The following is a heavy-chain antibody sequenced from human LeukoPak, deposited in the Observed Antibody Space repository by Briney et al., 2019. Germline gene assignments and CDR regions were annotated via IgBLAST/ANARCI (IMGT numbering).Heavy chain of an antibody. CDR2: IYPGDSDT. V-gene: IGHV5-51*01. J-gene: IGHJ2*01. Sequence: GESLKIFGKGSGYIFNIYWIAWVRQMPGKGLEWMGIIYPGDSDTRYSPSFQGQVTISVDRSISTACLQWSSLKASDTAMYYCARRMGDWYFDLWGRGTLVTVSS. D-gene: IGHD5-24*01. CDR1: GYIFNIYW. CDR3: ARRMGDWYFDL.